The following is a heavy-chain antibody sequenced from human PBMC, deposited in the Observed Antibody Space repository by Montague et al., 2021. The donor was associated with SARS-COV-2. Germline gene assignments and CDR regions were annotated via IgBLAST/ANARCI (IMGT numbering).Heavy chain of an antibody. CDR1: GGSFHIFS. CDR2: ADHSGNT. CDR3: ARGTRAVQITPGFRY. D-gene: IGHD5-24*01. V-gene: IGHV4-34*01. J-gene: IGHJ4*02. Sequence: SETLSLTCAVYGGSFHIFSWGWIRQSPGKGLEWIGEADHSGNTKYNPSLKSRVTISVDTSKNQFSLSLTSVTAADTAIYYCARGTRAVQITPGFRYWGQGTQVAVSS.